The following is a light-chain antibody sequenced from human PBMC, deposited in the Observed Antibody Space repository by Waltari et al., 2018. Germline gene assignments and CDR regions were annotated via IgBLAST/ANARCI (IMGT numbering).Light chain of an antibody. CDR2: KDT. Sequence: SYELTQPPSMSVSPGQTARITCSGDALSKQYGYWYQQKPGQAPVLMIYKDTERPSGSPERVSGSSSGTTLTLTISGAQAEDEADYYCQSSDSSGTYVVFGGGTKLTV. V-gene: IGLV3-25*03. J-gene: IGLJ3*02. CDR3: QSSDSSGTYVV. CDR1: ALSKQY.